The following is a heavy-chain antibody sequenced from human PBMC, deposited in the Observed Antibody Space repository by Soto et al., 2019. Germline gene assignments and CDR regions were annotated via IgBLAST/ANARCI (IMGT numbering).Heavy chain of an antibody. J-gene: IGHJ5*02. CDR3: ARDSRIAARPNWFDP. CDR2: IYYSGST. V-gene: IGHV4-31*03. Sequence: QVQLQESGPGLVKPSQTLSLTCTVSGGSISSGGYYWSWIRQHPGKGLEWIGYIYYSGSTYYNPSLKSRVTISVDTSKNQFSLKLSSVTAADTAVYYCARDSRIAARPNWFDPWGQGTLVTVSS. D-gene: IGHD6-6*01. CDR1: GGSISSGGYY.